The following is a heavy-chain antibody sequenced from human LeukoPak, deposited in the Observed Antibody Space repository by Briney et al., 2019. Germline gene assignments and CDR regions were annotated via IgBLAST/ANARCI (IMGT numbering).Heavy chain of an antibody. J-gene: IGHJ4*02. CDR1: GGSFSGYY. Sequence: SETLSLTCAVYGGSFSGYYWSWIRQPPGKGLEWIGEINHSGSTYYNPSLKSRVTISVDTSKNLFSLKLSSVTAADTAVYYCARDWTYSGSHGSFDYWGQGTLVTVSS. CDR3: ARDWTYSGSHGSFDY. CDR2: INHSGST. D-gene: IGHD5-12*01. V-gene: IGHV4-34*01.